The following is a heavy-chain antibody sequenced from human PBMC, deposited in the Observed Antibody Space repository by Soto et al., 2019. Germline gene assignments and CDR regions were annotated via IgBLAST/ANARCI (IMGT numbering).Heavy chain of an antibody. CDR3: AREGSYSASHFEHGIQLWSFVF. V-gene: IGHV4-4*07. J-gene: IGHJ4*02. CDR1: GGSINTFY. CDR2: IFSSGST. Sequence: SETLSLTCTVSGGSINTFYWSWVRQPAGKGLEWIGRIFSSGSTSFNPSLESRVAMSVDTSKNHFSLNLSSVTAADMAVYYCAREGSYSASHFEHGIQLWSFVFWGQGALVTVSS. D-gene: IGHD5-18*01.